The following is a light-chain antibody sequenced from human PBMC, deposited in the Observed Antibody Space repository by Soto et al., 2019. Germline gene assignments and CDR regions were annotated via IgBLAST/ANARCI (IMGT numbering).Light chain of an antibody. J-gene: IGKJ4*01. CDR2: WAS. V-gene: IGKV4-1*01. Sequence: DIVMTQSPDSLAVSLGERATINCKSSQSVLYSSNNKNYLAWYQQKPGQPPKLLIYWASTRESGVPDRFSDSGSGTDFTLTISSLQAEDVAVYYCQQYYSTPHTFGGGTKVEIK. CDR3: QQYYSTPHT. CDR1: QSVLYSSNNKNY.